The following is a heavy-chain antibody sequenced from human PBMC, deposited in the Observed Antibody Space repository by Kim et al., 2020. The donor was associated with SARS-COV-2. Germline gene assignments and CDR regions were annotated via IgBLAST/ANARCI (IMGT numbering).Heavy chain of an antibody. CDR3: ARHALRAIIAARYDY. CDR1: GGSISSSTYY. J-gene: IGHJ4*02. V-gene: IGHV4-39*01. CDR2: SYYSGTT. D-gene: IGHD6-6*01. Sequence: SETLSLTCTVSGGSISSSTYYWGWIRQPPGKGLEWIGSSYYSGTTYFNPSLKSRVTISVDTSKNHFSLKLRSVTAADTAVYYCARHALRAIIAARYDYWGQGALITITS.